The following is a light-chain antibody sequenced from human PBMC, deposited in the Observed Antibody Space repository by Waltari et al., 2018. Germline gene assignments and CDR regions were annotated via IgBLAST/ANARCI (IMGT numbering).Light chain of an antibody. V-gene: IGLV1-40*01. CDR2: DKN. Sequence: QSVLTQPPSVSGAPGQRVTISCTGSSSTTGAGYDVHWYQQLPGTAPKLLIYDKNNRPSGVPDRFSDSKSGTSASLAITGLQAEDEADYYCQSYDSSLSAWVFGGGTKLTVV. J-gene: IGLJ3*02. CDR3: QSYDSSLSAWV. CDR1: SSTTGAGYD.